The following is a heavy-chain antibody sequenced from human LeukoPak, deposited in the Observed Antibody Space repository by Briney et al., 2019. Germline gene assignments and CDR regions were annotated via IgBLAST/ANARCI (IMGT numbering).Heavy chain of an antibody. J-gene: IGHJ1*01. CDR3: ATARSVITFGGVIVTEVEYFQH. D-gene: IGHD3-16*02. V-gene: IGHV1-24*01. CDR1: GYTLTELA. CDR2: FDPENAET. Sequence: ASVKVSCKFSGYTLTELAIHWVRQAPGKGLEWMGGFDPENAETLYAQKFQGRVTMSEDISTDTAYMELSSLRSEDTALYYCATARSVITFGGVIVTEVEYFQHWGQGTMVTVSS.